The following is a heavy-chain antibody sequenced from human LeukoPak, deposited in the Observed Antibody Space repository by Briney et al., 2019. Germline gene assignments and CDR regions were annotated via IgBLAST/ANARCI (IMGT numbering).Heavy chain of an antibody. CDR2: IYYRGST. V-gene: IGHV4-59*01. CDR3: ARGGNYGDLRYFDY. CDR1: GGSINNYY. Sequence: PSETLSLTCTVSGGSINNYYWSWIRQPPGKGLEWIGYIYYRGSTNYNPSLKSRVTFSVDTSKNQFSLKLNSVTAADTAVYYCARGGNYGDLRYFDYWGQGTLVTVSS. D-gene: IGHD4-17*01. J-gene: IGHJ4*02.